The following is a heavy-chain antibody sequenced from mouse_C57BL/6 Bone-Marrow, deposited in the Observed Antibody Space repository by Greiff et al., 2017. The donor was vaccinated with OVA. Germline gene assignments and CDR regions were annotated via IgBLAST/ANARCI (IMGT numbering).Heavy chain of an antibody. CDR1: GFNIKDDY. J-gene: IGHJ2*01. V-gene: IGHV14-4*01. Sequence: EVQLKESGAELVRPGASVKLSCTASGFNIKDDYMHWVKQRPEQGLEWIGWIDPENGDTEYASKFQGKATITADTSSNTAYLQLSSLTSEDTAVYYCTTVAYYFDYWGQGTTLTVSS. D-gene: IGHD1-1*02. CDR2: IDPENGDT. CDR3: TTVAYYFDY.